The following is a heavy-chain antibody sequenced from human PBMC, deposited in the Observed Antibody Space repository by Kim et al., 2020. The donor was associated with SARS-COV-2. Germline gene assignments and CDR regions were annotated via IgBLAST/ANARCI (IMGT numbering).Heavy chain of an antibody. V-gene: IGHV4-59*01. J-gene: IGHJ3*02. CDR2: IYYSGST. CDR3: ASVLRPMVDAFDI. D-gene: IGHD2-8*01. Sequence: SETLSLTCTVSGGSISSYYWSWIRQPPGKGLEWIGYIYYSGSTNYNPSLKSRVTISVDTSKNQFSLKLSSVTAADTAVYYCASVLRPMVDAFDIWGQGTMVTVSS. CDR1: GGSISSYY.